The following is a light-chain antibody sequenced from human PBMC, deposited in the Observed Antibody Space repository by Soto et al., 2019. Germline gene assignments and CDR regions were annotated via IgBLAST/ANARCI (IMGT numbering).Light chain of an antibody. Sequence: QSALTQPASVSGSPGQSITISCTGTSRDVGGYNYVSWNQQHPGKAPKLMIYDVSNRPSGVSNRFSGSKSGNTASLTISGLQAEDEADYYCRSYTSSSIPYVFGTGTKLTVL. CDR3: RSYTSSSIPYV. V-gene: IGLV2-14*03. CDR2: DVS. J-gene: IGLJ1*01. CDR1: SRDVGGYNY.